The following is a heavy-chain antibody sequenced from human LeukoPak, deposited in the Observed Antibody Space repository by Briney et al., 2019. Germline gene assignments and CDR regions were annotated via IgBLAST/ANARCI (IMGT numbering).Heavy chain of an antibody. Sequence: GGSLRLSCAASGFTFSSYWMHWVRQAPGKGLVWVSRINSDGSSTSYADSVKGRFTISRDNAKNTPYLQMNSLRAEDTAVYYCARVYDYVWGSYRYDWFDPWGQGTLVTVSS. CDR1: GFTFSSYW. CDR2: INSDGSST. J-gene: IGHJ5*02. V-gene: IGHV3-74*01. D-gene: IGHD3-16*02. CDR3: ARVYDYVWGSYRYDWFDP.